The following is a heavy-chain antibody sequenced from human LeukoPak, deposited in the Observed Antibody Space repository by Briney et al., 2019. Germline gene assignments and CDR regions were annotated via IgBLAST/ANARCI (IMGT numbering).Heavy chain of an antibody. CDR2: FDPEDGET. Sequence: GASVKVSCKVSGYTLTELSMHWVRQAHGKGLEWMGGFDPEDGETIYAQKFQGRVTMTEDTSTDTAYMELSSLRSEDTAVHYCATYLGVVIVFDIWGQGTMVTVSS. J-gene: IGHJ3*02. V-gene: IGHV1-24*01. D-gene: IGHD3-16*02. CDR3: ATYLGVVIVFDI. CDR1: GYTLTELS.